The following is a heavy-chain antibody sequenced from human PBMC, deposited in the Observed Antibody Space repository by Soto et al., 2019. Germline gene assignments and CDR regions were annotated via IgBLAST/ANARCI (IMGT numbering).Heavy chain of an antibody. Sequence: QVQLVQSGAAVKKPGSSVKVSCKASGGTFSSYTISWVRQAPGQGLESMGRLIPSLGIANYAQKFQGRVTITADKSTSTAYMELSSLRSEDTDVYYCATYSGYARNWFAPWGQGTLVTVSS. CDR1: GGTFSSYT. V-gene: IGHV1-69*02. CDR3: ATYSGYARNWFAP. J-gene: IGHJ5*02. CDR2: LIPSLGIA. D-gene: IGHD5-12*01.